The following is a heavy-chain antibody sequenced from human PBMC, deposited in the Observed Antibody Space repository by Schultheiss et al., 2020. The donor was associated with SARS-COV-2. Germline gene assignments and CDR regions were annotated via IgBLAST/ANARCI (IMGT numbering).Heavy chain of an antibody. CDR1: GFTFSSYA. V-gene: IGHV3-23*01. Sequence: GGSLRLSCAASGFTFSSYAMHWVRQAPGKGLEWVSAISGSGGSTYYADSVKGRFTISRDNSKNTLFLQMNSLRAEDTAVYYCARGYSYGHHFDYWGQGTLVTVSS. J-gene: IGHJ4*02. CDR3: ARGYSYGHHFDY. D-gene: IGHD5-18*01. CDR2: ISGSGGST.